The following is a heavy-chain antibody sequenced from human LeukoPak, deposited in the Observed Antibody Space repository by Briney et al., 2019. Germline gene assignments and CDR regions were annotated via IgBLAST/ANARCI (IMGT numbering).Heavy chain of an antibody. Sequence: ASVKVSCKASGYTFTGYYMHWVRQAPGQGLEWMGWINPNSGGTNYAQKFQGRVTMTRDTSISTVYMEVNGLRSDDTAVYYCATTPGREYSSSSRWFDPWGQGTLVTVSS. V-gene: IGHV1-2*02. CDR1: GYTFTGYY. J-gene: IGHJ5*02. D-gene: IGHD6-6*01. CDR3: ATTPGREYSSSSRWFDP. CDR2: INPNSGGT.